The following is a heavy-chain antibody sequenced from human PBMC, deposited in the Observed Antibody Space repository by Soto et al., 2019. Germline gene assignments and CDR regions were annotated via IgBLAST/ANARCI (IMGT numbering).Heavy chain of an antibody. V-gene: IGHV1-69*01. CDR3: AKGYDSSGYYLGYFDY. CDR1: AGTFSSYA. J-gene: IGHJ4*02. Sequence: QVQLVQSGAEVKKPGSSVKVSCKASAGTFSSYAISWVRQAPGQGLEWLGGLIPIFGTANYAQKFQGRVTITADESTSTAYIELSSLRSEDTAVYYCAKGYDSSGYYLGYFDYWGQGTLVTVSS. CDR2: LIPIFGTA. D-gene: IGHD3-22*01.